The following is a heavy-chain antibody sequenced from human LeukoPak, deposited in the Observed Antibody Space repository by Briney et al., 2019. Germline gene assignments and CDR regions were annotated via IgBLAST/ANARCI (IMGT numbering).Heavy chain of an antibody. D-gene: IGHD1-26*01. CDR3: ARVDISGATIYYYYYYGMDV. CDR2: INPSGGST. CDR1: GYTFTSYY. Sequence: ASVKVSCKASGYTFTSYYMHWVRQAPGQGLEWMGLINPSGGSTSYAQKFQGRVTMTRDTSTSTVYMELSSLRSEDTAVYYCARVDISGATIYYYYYYGMDVWGQGTTVTVSS. V-gene: IGHV1-46*01. J-gene: IGHJ6*02.